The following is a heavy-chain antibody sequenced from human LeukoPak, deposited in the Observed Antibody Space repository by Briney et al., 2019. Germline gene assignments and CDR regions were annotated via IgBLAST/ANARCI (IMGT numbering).Heavy chain of an antibody. D-gene: IGHD6-13*01. J-gene: IGHJ5*02. CDR3: ARGRRIAAAGFFNWFDP. Sequence: ASVKVSCKASGYTITSYGISWVRQAPGQGLEWMGWISAYNGNTNYAQKLQGRVTMTTDTSTSTAYMELRSLRSDDTAVYYCARGRRIAAAGFFNWFDPWGQGTLVTVSS. CDR1: GYTITSYG. V-gene: IGHV1-18*01. CDR2: ISAYNGNT.